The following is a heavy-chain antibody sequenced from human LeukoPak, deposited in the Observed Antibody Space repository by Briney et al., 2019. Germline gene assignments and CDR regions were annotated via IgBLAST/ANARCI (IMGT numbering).Heavy chain of an antibody. D-gene: IGHD6-19*01. V-gene: IGHV3-30*02. CDR3: AKDIAVSYSYFDY. Sequence: GGSLRLSCGASGFDFSNNGMHWVRQAPGKGLEWVSFIRFDAANQYYADSVKGRFTISRDNSKKTLYLQMDSLRYEDTGIYHCAKDIAVSYSYFDYWGQGTLVTVSS. CDR2: IRFDAANQ. J-gene: IGHJ4*02. CDR1: GFDFSNNG.